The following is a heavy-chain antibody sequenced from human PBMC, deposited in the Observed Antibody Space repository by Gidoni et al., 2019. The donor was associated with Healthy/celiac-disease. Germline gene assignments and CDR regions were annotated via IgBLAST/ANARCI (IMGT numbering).Heavy chain of an antibody. D-gene: IGHD2-2*01. CDR2: INHSGST. CDR1: GGSFSGYY. CDR3: ARAGYCSSTSCYGKDRRVLRRGAEYFQH. Sequence: QVQLQQWGAGLLKPSETLSLTCAVYGGSFSGYYWSWIRPPPGTGLEWIGEINHSGSTNYNPSLKSRVTISVDTSKNQFSLKLSSVTAADTAVYYCARAGYCSSTSCYGKDRRVLRRGAEYFQHWGQGTLVTVSS. V-gene: IGHV4-34*01. J-gene: IGHJ1*01.